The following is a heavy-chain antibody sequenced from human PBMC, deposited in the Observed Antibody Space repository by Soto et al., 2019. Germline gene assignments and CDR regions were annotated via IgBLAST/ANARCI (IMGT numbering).Heavy chain of an antibody. CDR3: WILGGYYYGMDV. V-gene: IGHV4-39*01. Sequence: AETLSLTCTVSGGSISSSSYYWGWIRQPPGKGLEWIGSIYYSGSTYYNPSLKSRVTISVDTSKNQFSLKLSSVTAADTAVYYCWILGGYYYGMDVWGQGTTVTVSS. CDR2: IYYSGST. D-gene: IGHD3-10*01. CDR1: GGSISSSSYY. J-gene: IGHJ6*02.